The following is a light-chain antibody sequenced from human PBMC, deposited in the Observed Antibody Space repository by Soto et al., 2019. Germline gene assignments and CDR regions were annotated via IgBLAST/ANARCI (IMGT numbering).Light chain of an antibody. V-gene: IGLV1-40*01. CDR1: SSNIGAGYD. Sequence: QPVLTQPPSVSVAPGQRVTISCTGSSSNIGAGYDVHWYQQLPGTAPKLLIYANSHRPSGVPDRFSGSKSGTSASLAITGLQAEDEADYYCQSYDSSLSVVFGGGTKLTVL. CDR2: ANS. J-gene: IGLJ2*01. CDR3: QSYDSSLSVV.